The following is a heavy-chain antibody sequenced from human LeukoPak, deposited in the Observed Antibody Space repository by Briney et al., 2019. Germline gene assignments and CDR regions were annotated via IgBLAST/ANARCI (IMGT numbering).Heavy chain of an antibody. J-gene: IGHJ4*02. D-gene: IGHD6-6*01. V-gene: IGHV4-61*02. Sequence: SETLSLTCTVSGGSISSGSYYWSWIRQPAGKGLEWIGRIYTSGSTNYNPSLRSRVTISVDTSKNQFSLKLSSVTAADTAVYYCARTGLYSSSGHYFDYWGQGTLVTVSS. CDR1: GGSISSGSYY. CDR2: IYTSGST. CDR3: ARTGLYSSSGHYFDY.